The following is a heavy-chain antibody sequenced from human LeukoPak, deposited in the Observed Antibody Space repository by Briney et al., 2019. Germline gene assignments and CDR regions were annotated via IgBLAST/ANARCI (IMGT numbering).Heavy chain of an antibody. D-gene: IGHD2/OR15-2a*01. V-gene: IGHV1-2*02. CDR2: INPDSGGT. J-gene: IGHJ3*01. Sequence: ASVKVSCKASGYTFTGYYMHWVRQAPGQGLEWMGWINPDSGGTNNAQKFQGRVTMTRDTSISTAYMQLSRLRSDDTAVYYCARTFYDTLDSDAFDFWGQGTMVIVSS. CDR1: GYTFTGYY. CDR3: ARTFYDTLDSDAFDF.